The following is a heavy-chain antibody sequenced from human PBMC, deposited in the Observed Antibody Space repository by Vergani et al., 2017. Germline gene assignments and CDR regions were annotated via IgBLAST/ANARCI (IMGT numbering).Heavy chain of an antibody. J-gene: IGHJ4*02. CDR1: GGSFSGYY. CDR2: INHIGST. Sequence: QVQLQQWGAGLLKPSETLSLTCAVYGGSFSGYYWSWIRQPPGKGLAWIGEINHIGSTNYKASLKSRVTISGDTSKNQFSLKLSSVTAADTAVYYCARGYPLRDSSSRAEPFDYWGQGTLVTVSS. CDR3: ARGYPLRDSSSRAEPFDY. D-gene: IGHD6-6*01. V-gene: IGHV4-34*01.